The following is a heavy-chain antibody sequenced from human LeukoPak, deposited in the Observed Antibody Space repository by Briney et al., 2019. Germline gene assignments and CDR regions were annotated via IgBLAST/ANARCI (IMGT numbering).Heavy chain of an antibody. Sequence: GGSLRLSCAVSGFTFSSYWMSWVRQTPGKGLEWVANIKQDGSEEYYVDSVKGRFTISGDNAKNSLYFQMNSLRPEDTAVYYCARDPLDHWGQGALVTVSS. CDR3: ARDPLDH. CDR2: IKQDGSEE. V-gene: IGHV3-7*05. J-gene: IGHJ5*02. CDR1: GFTFSSYW.